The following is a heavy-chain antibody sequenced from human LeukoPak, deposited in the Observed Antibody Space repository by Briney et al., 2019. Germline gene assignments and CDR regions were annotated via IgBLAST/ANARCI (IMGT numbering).Heavy chain of an antibody. V-gene: IGHV4-34*01. D-gene: IGHD6-13*01. CDR1: GGSFSDHF. CDR3: ARVKVAPAGVDY. Sequence: PSETLSLTCAVYGGSFSDHFWIWIRQPPGKGLEWIGEINHSGSTNYNPSLKSRVTISVDMSKNQFSLKLNSVTAADTAVYYCARVKVAPAGVDYWGQGTLVTVSS. CDR2: INHSGST. J-gene: IGHJ4*02.